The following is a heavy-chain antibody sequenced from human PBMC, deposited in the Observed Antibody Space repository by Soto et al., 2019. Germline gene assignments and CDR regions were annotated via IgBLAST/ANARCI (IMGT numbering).Heavy chain of an antibody. Sequence: PSETLSLTCAVSGGSISSSNWWSWVRQPPGKGLEWIGEIYHSGSTNYNPSLKSRVTISVDKSKNQFSLKLSSVTAADTAVYYCAINCITIFGVVIHFDYWGQGTLVTVS. CDR1: GGSISSSNW. D-gene: IGHD3-3*01. CDR2: IYHSGST. V-gene: IGHV4-4*02. J-gene: IGHJ4*02. CDR3: AINCITIFGVVIHFDY.